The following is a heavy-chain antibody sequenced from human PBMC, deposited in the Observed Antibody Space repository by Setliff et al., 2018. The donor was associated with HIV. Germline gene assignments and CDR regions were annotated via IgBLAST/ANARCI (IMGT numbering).Heavy chain of an antibody. Sequence: PSETLSLTCSVSGGSMRNYYWSWIRQPPRKGLEWVGYISYNGITTYNPSLKSRVTLSVDTSKNQFSLRLISVTAADAAVYYCSRHSPNVGVRGDAFDIWGQGTVVTVSS. CDR2: ISYNGIT. J-gene: IGHJ3*02. V-gene: IGHV4-59*08. D-gene: IGHD3-10*02. CDR1: GGSMRNYY. CDR3: SRHSPNVGVRGDAFDI.